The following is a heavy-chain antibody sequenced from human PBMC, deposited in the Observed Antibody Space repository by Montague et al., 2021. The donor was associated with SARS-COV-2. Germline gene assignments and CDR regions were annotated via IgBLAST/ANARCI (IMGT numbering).Heavy chain of an antibody. D-gene: IGHD3-16*01. Sequence: TLSLTCTVSDGSINTDTYFWSWIRQPAGKGLEWIGRICTSGTTKYNPTLKSRVTMSMDTSKKQFSLNVTSVTAADTAVYYCARGAKYYGFYHPFEDWGQGALVTVSS. CDR2: ICTSGTT. J-gene: IGHJ4*02. CDR3: ARGAKYYGFYHPFED. CDR1: DGSINTDTYF. V-gene: IGHV4-61*02.